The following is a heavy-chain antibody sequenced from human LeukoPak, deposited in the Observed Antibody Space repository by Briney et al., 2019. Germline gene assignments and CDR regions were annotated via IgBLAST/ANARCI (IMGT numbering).Heavy chain of an antibody. V-gene: IGHV4-39*07. CDR3: ARYDVWGTYRAFDY. Sequence: SETLSLTCTVSGDSISSGDYYWSWIRQPAGKGLEGIGFIYYSGSTYYNPSLKSQVTISVDTSKNQFSLKLSSVTAADTAMYYCARYDVWGTYRAFDYWGQGTLVTVSS. CDR2: IYYSGST. D-gene: IGHD3-16*02. CDR1: GDSISSGDYY. J-gene: IGHJ4*02.